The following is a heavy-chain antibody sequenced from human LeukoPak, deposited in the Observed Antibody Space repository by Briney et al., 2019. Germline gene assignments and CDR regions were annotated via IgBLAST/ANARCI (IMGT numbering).Heavy chain of an antibody. V-gene: IGHV4-59*11. D-gene: IGHD3-22*01. Sequence: PSETLSLTSAVSGDSISSHYWGWIRQTPGKGLEWSGYIDYSGGTNYNPSLKSRVTISVDTSKNRFSLNLSSVTAADTAVYYCARGHYYDTSGDYWGQGTLVTVSS. CDR3: ARGHYYDTSGDY. CDR2: IDYSGGT. CDR1: GDSISSHY. J-gene: IGHJ4*02.